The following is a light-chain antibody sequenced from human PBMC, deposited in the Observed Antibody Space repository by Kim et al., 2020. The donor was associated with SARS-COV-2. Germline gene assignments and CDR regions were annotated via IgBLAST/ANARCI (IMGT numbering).Light chain of an antibody. CDR1: QDISNY. J-gene: IGKJ4*01. V-gene: IGKV1-33*01. Sequence: DIQMTQSPSSLSASVGDRVTITCQASQDISNYLNWYQQKPGKAPKLLIYDASNLKTGVPSRFSGSGSGTDFTFTINSLQPEDIATYYCQQYKKLVTFGGGTKVDIK. CDR2: DAS. CDR3: QQYKKLVT.